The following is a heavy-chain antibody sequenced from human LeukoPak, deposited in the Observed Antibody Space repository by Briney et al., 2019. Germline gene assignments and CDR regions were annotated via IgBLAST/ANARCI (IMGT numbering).Heavy chain of an antibody. CDR2: IYYSGST. D-gene: IGHD3-16*01. J-gene: IGHJ4*02. V-gene: IGHV4-39*07. CDR1: GGSISSSSYY. CDR3: ARGPSGDWGYGDY. Sequence: SETLSLTCTVSGGSISSSSYYWGWIRQPPGKGLEWIGSIYYSGSTYYNPSLKSRVTISVDTSKNQFSLKLSSVTAADTAVYYCARGPSGDWGYGDYWSQGTLVTVSS.